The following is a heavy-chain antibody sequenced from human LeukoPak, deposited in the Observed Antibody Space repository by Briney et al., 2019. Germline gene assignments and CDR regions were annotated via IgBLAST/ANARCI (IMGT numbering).Heavy chain of an antibody. D-gene: IGHD3-22*01. J-gene: IGHJ4*02. V-gene: IGHV1-24*01. CDR3: ATVPLPYYDSSGRFDY. CDR2: FDPEDGET. Sequence: ASVRVSCKVSGYTLTELSMHWVRQAPGKGLEGMGGFDPEDGETIYAQKFQGRVTMTEDTSTDTAYMELSSLRSEDTAVYYCATVPLPYYDSSGRFDYWGQGTLVTVSS. CDR1: GYTLTELS.